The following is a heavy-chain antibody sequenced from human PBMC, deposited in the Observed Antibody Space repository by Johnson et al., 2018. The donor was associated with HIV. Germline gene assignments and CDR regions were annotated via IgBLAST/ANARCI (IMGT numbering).Heavy chain of an antibody. CDR3: AKDRGLLCSGGSCYRGMYDI. D-gene: IGHD2-15*01. Sequence: VQLVESGGGVVQPGRSLRLSCAASGFTFSSYAMSWVRQAPGKGLEWVSIISGSGGSTYYADSVKGRFTISRDISKNTLCLQMNNLRAEDTAVYYCAKDRGLLCSGGSCYRGMYDIWGQGTMVTVSS. V-gene: IGHV3-23*04. J-gene: IGHJ3*02. CDR2: ISGSGGST. CDR1: GFTFSSYA.